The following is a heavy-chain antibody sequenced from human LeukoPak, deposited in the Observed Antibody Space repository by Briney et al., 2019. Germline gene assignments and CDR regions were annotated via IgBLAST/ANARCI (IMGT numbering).Heavy chain of an antibody. CDR1: GFTFSSYW. CDR3: ARVEMGSSWSPIDY. V-gene: IGHV3-74*01. CDR2: INTDGSSA. Sequence: PGGSLRLSCAASGFTFSSYWMNWVRQAPGKGLVWVSRINTDGSSATHADSVEGRFTISRDNAKNTLYLQMNSLRAEDTAVYYCARVEMGSSWSPIDYWGQGTLVTVSS. J-gene: IGHJ4*02. D-gene: IGHD6-13*01.